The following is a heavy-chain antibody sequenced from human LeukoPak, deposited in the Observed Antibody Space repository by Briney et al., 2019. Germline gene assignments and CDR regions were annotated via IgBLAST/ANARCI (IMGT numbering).Heavy chain of an antibody. V-gene: IGHV4-39*02. CDR2: IFRTGST. CDR1: GGSIDSSSYY. D-gene: IGHD3-10*01. J-gene: IGHJ5*01. CDR3: ARRVGFYGSGSLNYFDP. Sequence: SETLSLTCAVSGGSIDSSSYYWGWIRQPPGKGLEWIGSIFRTGSTYYSASLKSRVSISVDTSKNHIALKLTSVTASDTAVYFCARRVGFYGSGSLNYFDPWGQGILVSVSS.